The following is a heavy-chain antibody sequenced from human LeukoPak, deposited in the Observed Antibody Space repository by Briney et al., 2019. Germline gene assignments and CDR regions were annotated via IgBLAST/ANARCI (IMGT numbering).Heavy chain of an antibody. Sequence: QPGGSLRLSCAASGFTFSSYEMNWVRQAPGKGLEWVSYISSRGTTIYHADSVKGRFTISRDNAKNSLSLQMNSLRAEDTAVYYCARANGDYGYHYVMDVWGQGTTVTVSS. D-gene: IGHD4-17*01. V-gene: IGHV3-48*03. CDR2: ISSRGTTI. J-gene: IGHJ6*02. CDR1: GFTFSSYE. CDR3: ARANGDYGYHYVMDV.